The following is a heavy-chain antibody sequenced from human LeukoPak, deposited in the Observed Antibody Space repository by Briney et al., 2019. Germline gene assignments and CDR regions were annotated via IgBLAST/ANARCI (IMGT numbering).Heavy chain of an antibody. CDR2: IYSGGST. J-gene: IGHJ4*02. Sequence: GGSLRLSCAASGFAVSSNYMSWVRQAPGKGLEWVAVIYSGGSTNYADSVKGRFTISRDNSKNTLYLLMNSLRAEDTAVYYCARDSTADYWGQGTLVTVSS. D-gene: IGHD1-1*01. CDR3: ARDSTADY. CDR1: GFAVSSNY. V-gene: IGHV3-66*01.